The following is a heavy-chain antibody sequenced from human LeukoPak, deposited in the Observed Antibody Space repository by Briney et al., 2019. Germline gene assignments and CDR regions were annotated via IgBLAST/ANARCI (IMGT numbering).Heavy chain of an antibody. CDR3: ARDPKWELLQYYFDY. J-gene: IGHJ4*02. V-gene: IGHV1-2*02. Sequence: ASVKVSCKASGYTFTSYYMHWVRQAPGQGLEWMGWINPNSGGTNYAQKFQGRVTMTRDTSISTAYMELSRLRSDDTAVYYCARDPKWELLQYYFDYWGQGTLVTVSS. CDR2: INPNSGGT. CDR1: GYTFTSYY. D-gene: IGHD1-26*01.